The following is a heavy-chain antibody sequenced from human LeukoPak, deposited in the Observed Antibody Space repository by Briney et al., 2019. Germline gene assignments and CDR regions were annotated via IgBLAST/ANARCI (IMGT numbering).Heavy chain of an antibody. D-gene: IGHD3-16*02. Sequence: GGSLRLSCAASGFTFDDYGMSWVRQAPGKGLEWVSGINWNGGRTGYVDSVKGRFTISRDNSKSTLYLQMNSLRAEDTAVFYCAKVSGFKITFGGVIDWGQGTPVTVSS. CDR1: GFTFDDYG. V-gene: IGHV3-20*04. CDR2: INWNGGRT. J-gene: IGHJ4*02. CDR3: AKVSGFKITFGGVID.